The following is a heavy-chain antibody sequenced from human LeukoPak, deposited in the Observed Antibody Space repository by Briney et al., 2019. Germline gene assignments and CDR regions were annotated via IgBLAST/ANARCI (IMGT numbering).Heavy chain of an antibody. CDR2: ISSSGRSV. CDR1: GFTFSSYE. CDR3: ATYHSSGSRAIGY. Sequence: GGSLRLSCAASGFTFSSYEMNWVRQAPGKGLEWVSYISSSGRSVYYADSVKGRFTISRDNAKNSLYLQMNSLRAEDTAIYYCATYHSSGSRAIGYWGQGTLVTVSS. V-gene: IGHV3-48*03. J-gene: IGHJ4*02. D-gene: IGHD3-22*01.